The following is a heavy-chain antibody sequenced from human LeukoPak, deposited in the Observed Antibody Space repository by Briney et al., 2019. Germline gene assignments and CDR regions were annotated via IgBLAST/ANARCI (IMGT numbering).Heavy chain of an antibody. D-gene: IGHD3-16*02. CDR3: ASNGDAWELSTSGIEY. Sequence: PGGSLRLSCAASGFTFSSYPMHWVRQAPGKGLEWVAVISYDGSNKYYADSVKGRFTISRDNSKNTLYLQMNSLRVEDTAVYYCASNGDAWELSTSGIEYWGQGTLVTVSS. J-gene: IGHJ4*02. V-gene: IGHV3-30-3*02. CDR2: ISYDGSNK. CDR1: GFTFSSYP.